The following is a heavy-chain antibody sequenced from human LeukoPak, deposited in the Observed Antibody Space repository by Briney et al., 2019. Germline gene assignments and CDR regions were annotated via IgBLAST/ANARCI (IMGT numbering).Heavy chain of an antibody. J-gene: IGHJ4*02. CDR1: GFTFSSYA. CDR2: ISGSGGST. Sequence: GGSLRLSCAASGFTFSSYAMSWVRQAPGKGLEWVSAISGSGGSTYYADSVKGRFTTSRDNSKNTLYLQMNSLRAEDTAVYYCAKVMDIVVVVAAFFDYWGQGTLVTVSS. CDR3: AKVMDIVVVVAAFFDY. V-gene: IGHV3-23*01. D-gene: IGHD2-15*01.